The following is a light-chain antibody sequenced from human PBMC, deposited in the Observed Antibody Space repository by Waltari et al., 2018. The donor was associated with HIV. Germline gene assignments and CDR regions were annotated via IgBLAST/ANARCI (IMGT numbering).Light chain of an antibody. Sequence: QLVLTQSPSASASLGASVKLTCTLSSGHTSYAIAWHQQQPERGPQYLMKLNSDGSHNKGDGIPDRFSGSSSGAERYLTISSLQPEDEANYYCQTWGTGIAVFGGGTKLTVL. CDR2: LNSDGSH. V-gene: IGLV4-69*01. J-gene: IGLJ3*02. CDR3: QTWGTGIAV. CDR1: SGHTSYA.